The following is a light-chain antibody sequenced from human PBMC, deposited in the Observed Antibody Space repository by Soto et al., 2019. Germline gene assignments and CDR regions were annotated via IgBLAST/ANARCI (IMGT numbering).Light chain of an antibody. Sequence: ENLLTQSPATLSLAPCERGTLSCMSSQSVSSNLAWYQQKPGQGPSLLIYGTSTRATGIPARFSGSGSGTEFTLTISSLQSEDFAVYYCQQYNNWPPWTFGQGTKVDIK. CDR2: GTS. J-gene: IGKJ1*01. CDR1: QSVSSN. CDR3: QQYNNWPPWT. V-gene: IGKV3-15*01.